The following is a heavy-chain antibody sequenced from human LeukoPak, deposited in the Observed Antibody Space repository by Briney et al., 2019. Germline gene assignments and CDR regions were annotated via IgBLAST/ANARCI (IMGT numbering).Heavy chain of an antibody. CDR1: GYTFTSYY. CDR2: INPTGGST. V-gene: IGHV1-46*01. Sequence: ASVKVSCKASGYTFTSYYMHWVRQAPGQGLEWMGLINPTGGSTGYAQKFQGRVTMTRDMSTSTAYMELSSLRSEDTAVYYCTTSIGKTHLAYCGGDCYQLDYWGQGTLVTVSS. J-gene: IGHJ4*02. D-gene: IGHD2-21*02. CDR3: TTSIGKTHLAYCGGDCYQLDY.